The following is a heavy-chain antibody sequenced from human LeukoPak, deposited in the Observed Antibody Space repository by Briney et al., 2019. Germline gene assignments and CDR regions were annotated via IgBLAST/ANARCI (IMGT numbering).Heavy chain of an antibody. CDR3: ARDRETYDFWSGYYKDV. CDR2: ISSTSRTI. V-gene: IGHV3-48*01. Sequence: PGGSLRLSCAASGFTFSGFGMNWVRQAPGRGLECVSYISSTSRTIYYADSVTGRFTISRDNAKNSLFLQMNSLGAEDTAVYYCARDRETYDFWSGYYKDVWGKGTTVTVSS. CDR1: GFTFSGFG. D-gene: IGHD3-3*01. J-gene: IGHJ6*04.